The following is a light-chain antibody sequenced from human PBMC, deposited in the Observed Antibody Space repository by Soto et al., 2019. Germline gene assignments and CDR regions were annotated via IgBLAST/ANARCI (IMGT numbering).Light chain of an antibody. CDR1: QSVSNY. Sequence: DIQMTQSPSSLSASVGDRVTITCRASQSVSNYLNWYQHKPGRAPNLLIHTASSLRSGVPSRFSGSGSGTDFTLTISSRQTEDFATYYCQQSHSIPYTFGQGTELEI. CDR2: TAS. J-gene: IGKJ2*01. CDR3: QQSHSIPYT. V-gene: IGKV1-39*01.